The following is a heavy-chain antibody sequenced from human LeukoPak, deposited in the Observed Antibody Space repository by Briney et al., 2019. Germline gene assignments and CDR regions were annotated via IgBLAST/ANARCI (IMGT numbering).Heavy chain of an antibody. D-gene: IGHD4-11*01. Sequence: GGSLRLSCAASGFIFSANYMNWVRQAPGKGLEWVSVIYSGGSPFYADSVKGRFTISRDNSKNTVHLQMNSLRVEDTAVYYCARGRQCDFWGQGTLVTVSS. CDR3: ARGRQCDF. J-gene: IGHJ4*02. V-gene: IGHV3-53*01. CDR1: GFIFSANY. CDR2: IYSGGSP.